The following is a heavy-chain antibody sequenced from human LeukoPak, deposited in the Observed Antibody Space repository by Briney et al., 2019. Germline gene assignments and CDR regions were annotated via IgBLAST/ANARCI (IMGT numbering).Heavy chain of an antibody. CDR2: IYSGGTT. D-gene: IGHD2-21*01. V-gene: IGHV3-53*01. J-gene: IGHJ4*02. CDR1: GFTVSNNY. CDR3: AKAPVTACRGAYCYPFDY. Sequence: PGGSLRLSCAASGFTVSNNYLHWVRQAPGEGLEWVSVIYSGGTTYYADSVKGRFTISRDSSKNTLFLQMNRLRPEDAAVYYCAKAPVTACRGAYCYPFDYWGQGTLVTVSS.